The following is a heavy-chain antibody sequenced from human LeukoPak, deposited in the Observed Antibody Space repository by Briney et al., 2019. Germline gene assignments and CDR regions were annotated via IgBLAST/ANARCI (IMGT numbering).Heavy chain of an antibody. J-gene: IGHJ5*02. CDR1: GGSISSYY. V-gene: IGHV4-59*08. Sequence: SETLSLTCTVSGGSISSYYWSWIRQPPGKGLEWIGYVYHSGHTSYNPSLKNRVDISIDTSKNQFSLRLASVTATDTAVYYCTSHRFRSARFDPWGQGTLVTVSS. CDR2: VYHSGHT. CDR3: TSHRFRSARFDP.